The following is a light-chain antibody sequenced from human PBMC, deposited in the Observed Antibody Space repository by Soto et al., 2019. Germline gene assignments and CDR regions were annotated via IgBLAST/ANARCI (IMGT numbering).Light chain of an antibody. CDR3: QHYNSYSEA. J-gene: IGKJ1*01. CDR2: KAS. CDR1: QSISSW. Sequence: DTQMTQSPSTLSESVGDRVTIICRASQSISSWLAWYQQKPGKAPKLLIYKASTLKSGVPSRFSGSGSGTEFTLTISSLQPDDFATYYCQHYNSYSEAFGQGTKVDI. V-gene: IGKV1-5*03.